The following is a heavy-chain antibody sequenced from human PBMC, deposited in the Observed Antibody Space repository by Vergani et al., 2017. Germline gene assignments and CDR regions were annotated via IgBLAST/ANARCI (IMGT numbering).Heavy chain of an antibody. CDR1: GGSISSGDYY. Sequence: QVQLQESGPGLVKPSQTLSLTCPVSGGSISSGDYYWSWIRQPPWKGLEWIGYIYYSGSTYYNPSLKSRVTISVDTSKNQFSLKLSSVTAADTAVYYCARVPGARTGDWYFDLWGRGTLVTVSS. V-gene: IGHV4-30-4*01. CDR3: ARVPGARTGDWYFDL. CDR2: IYYSGST. D-gene: IGHD3/OR15-3a*01. J-gene: IGHJ2*01.